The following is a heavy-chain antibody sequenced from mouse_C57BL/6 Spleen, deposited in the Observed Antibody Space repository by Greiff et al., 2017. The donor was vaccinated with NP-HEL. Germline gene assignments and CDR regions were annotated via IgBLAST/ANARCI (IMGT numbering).Heavy chain of an antibody. CDR1: GYAFSSYW. D-gene: IGHD1-1*01. J-gene: IGHJ2*01. CDR3: ASRFITTDY. CDR2: IYPGDGDT. Sequence: VQLQQSGAELVKISCKASGYAFSSYWMNWVKQRPGKGLEWIGQIYPGDGDTNYNGKFKGKATLTADKSSSTAYMQLSSLTSEDSAVYFCASRFITTDYWGQGTTLTVSS. V-gene: IGHV1-80*01.